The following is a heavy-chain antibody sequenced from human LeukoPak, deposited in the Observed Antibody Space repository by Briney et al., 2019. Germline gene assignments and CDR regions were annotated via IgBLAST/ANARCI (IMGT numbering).Heavy chain of an antibody. CDR1: GFTFSSYE. CDR2: INWNGGST. J-gene: IGHJ4*02. V-gene: IGHV3-20*04. D-gene: IGHD3-10*01. Sequence: PGGSLRLSCAASGFTFSSYEMSWVRQAPGKGLEWVSGINWNGGSTGYADSVKGRFTISRDNAKNSLYLQMNSLRAEDTALYYCARALYGSGSVFDYWGQGTLVTVSS. CDR3: ARALYGSGSVFDY.